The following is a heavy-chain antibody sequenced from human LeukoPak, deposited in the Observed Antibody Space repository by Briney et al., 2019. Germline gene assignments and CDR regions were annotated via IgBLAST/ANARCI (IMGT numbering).Heavy chain of an antibody. CDR1: GFTFSSRS. CDR2: ISWSSSAI. J-gene: IGHJ4*02. D-gene: IGHD3/OR15-3a*01. Sequence: GGSLRLSCEASGFTFSSRSMNWVRQAPGKGLEWISYISWSSSAIYYADSVKGRFTISRDNAKNSVSLQMSILRDEDTAVYYCARDLGPIDFWGQGTLVTVSS. CDR3: ARDLGPIDF. V-gene: IGHV3-48*02.